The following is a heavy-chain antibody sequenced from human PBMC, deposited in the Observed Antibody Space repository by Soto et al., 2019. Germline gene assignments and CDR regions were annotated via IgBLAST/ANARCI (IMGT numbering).Heavy chain of an antibody. CDR1: GYTFINYY. V-gene: IGHV1-46*01. CDR2: INPNGGST. J-gene: IGHJ3*02. CDR3: AREKWLVRRNDPFDI. D-gene: IGHD6-19*01. Sequence: GASVKVSCKASGYTFINYYMHWVRQAPGQGLEWMGIINPNGGSTTYAQKSQGRVTLTRDTSTNTVNMELSSLRSEDTAVYYCAREKWLVRRNDPFDIWGQGTMVTVSS.